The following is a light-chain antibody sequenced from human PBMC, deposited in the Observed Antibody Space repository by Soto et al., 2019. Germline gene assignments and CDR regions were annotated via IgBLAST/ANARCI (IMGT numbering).Light chain of an antibody. CDR1: ESVGGY. J-gene: IGKJ1*01. CDR2: DTS. V-gene: IGKV3-11*01. CDR3: QQYNNWPPWT. Sequence: EIVLTQSPATLSLSPGERATLSCRASESVGGYLAWYQQKPGQAPRLLIFDTSNRATGIPARFSGSGSGTDFTLTISSLQSEDFAVYYCQQYNNWPPWTFGQGTKVEIK.